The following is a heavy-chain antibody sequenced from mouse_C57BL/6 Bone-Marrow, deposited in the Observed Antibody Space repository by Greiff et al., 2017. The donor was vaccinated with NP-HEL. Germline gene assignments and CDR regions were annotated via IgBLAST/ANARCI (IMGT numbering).Heavy chain of an antibody. J-gene: IGHJ3*01. CDR3: ARSLYSNYVGFAY. V-gene: IGHV1-85*01. CDR1: GYTFTSYD. D-gene: IGHD2-5*01. Sequence: VQVVESGPELVKPGASVKLSCKASGYTFTSYDINWVKQRPGQGLEWIGWIYPRDGSTKYNEKFKGKVTLTVDTSSSTAYMELHSLTSEDSAVYFCARSLYSNYVGFAYWGQGTLVTVSA. CDR2: IYPRDGST.